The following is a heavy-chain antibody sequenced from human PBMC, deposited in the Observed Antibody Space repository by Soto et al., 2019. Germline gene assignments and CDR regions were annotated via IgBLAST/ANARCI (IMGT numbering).Heavy chain of an antibody. D-gene: IGHD3-16*02. Sequence: LSETLYLTCTVSGGFIGSSGDYGTGIRQPRGKWVDWIGSIYYIWTTYYNPSLKSRVTISVDTSKNPFYLMLSSVTGAYTAVYYCAIHEAYDYVWGSYRSYYFDYWGQGNLVTVSS. J-gene: IGHJ4*02. V-gene: IGHV4-39*01. CDR3: AIHEAYDYVWGSYRSYYFDY. CDR2: IYYIWTT. CDR1: GGFIGSSGDY.